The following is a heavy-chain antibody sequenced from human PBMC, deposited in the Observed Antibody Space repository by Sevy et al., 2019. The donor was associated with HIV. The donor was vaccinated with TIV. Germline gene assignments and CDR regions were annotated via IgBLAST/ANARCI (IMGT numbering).Heavy chain of an antibody. D-gene: IGHD6-13*01. V-gene: IGHV1-69*13. CDR2: IIPIFGTA. CDR3: AREQQLGYYYYYGMDV. J-gene: IGHJ6*02. CDR1: GGTFSSYA. Sequence: ASVKVSCKASGGTFSSYAISWVRQAPGQGLEWMGGIIPIFGTANDAQKFQGRVTITADESTSTAYMELSSLRSEDTAVYYCAREQQLGYYYYYGMDVWCQGTTVTVSS.